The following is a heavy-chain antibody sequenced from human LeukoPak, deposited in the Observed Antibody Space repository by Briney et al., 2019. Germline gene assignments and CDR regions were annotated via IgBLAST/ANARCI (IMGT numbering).Heavy chain of an antibody. CDR1: GFTFSNYA. CDR2: IKQDGSEK. Sequence: GSLRLSCVASGFTFSNYAMSWVRQAPGKGLEWVANIKQDGSEKYYVDSVKGRFTISRDNAKNSLYLQMNSLRAEDTAVYYCARDRGFPDYWGQRTLVTVSS. V-gene: IGHV3-7*01. J-gene: IGHJ4*02. D-gene: IGHD3-10*01. CDR3: ARDRGFPDY.